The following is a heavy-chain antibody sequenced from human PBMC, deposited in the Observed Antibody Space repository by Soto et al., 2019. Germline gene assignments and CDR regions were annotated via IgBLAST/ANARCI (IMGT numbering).Heavy chain of an antibody. J-gene: IGHJ6*03. CDR2: INHSGST. CDR1: GGSFSGYY. D-gene: IGHD2-2*01. Sequence: QVQLQQWGAGLLKPSETLSLTCAVYGGSFSGYYWSWIRQPPGKGLEWIGEINHSGSTNYNPSLKSRVTISVDTSKNQFSLKLSSVTAADTAVYYCARANPGSGKPFGYCSSTSCYAGRDYYYYYMDVWGKGTTVTVSS. V-gene: IGHV4-34*01. CDR3: ARANPGSGKPFGYCSSTSCYAGRDYYYYYMDV.